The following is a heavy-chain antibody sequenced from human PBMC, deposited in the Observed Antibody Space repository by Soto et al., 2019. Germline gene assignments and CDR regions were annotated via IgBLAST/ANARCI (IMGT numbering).Heavy chain of an antibody. CDR1: GFTFSSYA. CDR2: ISGSGGST. J-gene: IGHJ3*02. CDR3: AKVVRQWLVVDAFDI. Sequence: GGSLRLSCAASGFTFSSYAMSWVRQAPGKGLEWVSAISGSGGSTYYADSVKGRFTISRDNSKNTLYLQMNSLRAEETAVYYCAKVVRQWLVVDAFDIWGQGTMVTVSS. V-gene: IGHV3-23*01. D-gene: IGHD6-19*01.